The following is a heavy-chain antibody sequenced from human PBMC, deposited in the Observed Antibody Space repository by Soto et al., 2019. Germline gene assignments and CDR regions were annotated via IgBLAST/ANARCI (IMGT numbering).Heavy chain of an antibody. Sequence: ASVNXSCNASAYTFTSYYINWVRQATGQGLEWMGWMNPNSGNTGYAQKFQGRVTMTRNTSISTAYMELSSLRSEDTAVYYCARGIPLHYYGMDVWGQGTTVTVSS. CDR1: AYTFTSYY. D-gene: IGHD2-2*02. CDR2: MNPNSGNT. J-gene: IGHJ6*02. V-gene: IGHV1-8*01. CDR3: ARGIPLHYYGMDV.